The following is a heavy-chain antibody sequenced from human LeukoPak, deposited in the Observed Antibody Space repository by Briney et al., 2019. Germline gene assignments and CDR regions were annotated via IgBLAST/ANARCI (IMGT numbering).Heavy chain of an antibody. V-gene: IGHV3-48*01. CDR2: ISSSSSTI. D-gene: IGHD3-9*01. CDR3: ARPPYGRSRYGHEDAFDI. CDR1: GFTFSSYS. Sequence: GGSLRLSCAASGFTFSSYSMNWVRQAPGKGLEWVSYISSSSSTIYYADSVKGRFTISRDNAKNSLYLQMNSLRAEDTAVYYCARPPYGRSRYGHEDAFDIWGQGTMVTVSS. J-gene: IGHJ3*02.